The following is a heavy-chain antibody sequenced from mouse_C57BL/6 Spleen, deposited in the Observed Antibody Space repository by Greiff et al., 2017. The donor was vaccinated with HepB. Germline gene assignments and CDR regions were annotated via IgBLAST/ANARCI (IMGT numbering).Heavy chain of an antibody. CDR2: IYPGSGST. V-gene: IGHV1-55*01. CDR3: ARDYYGRGFDY. CDR1: GYTFTSYW. Sequence: QVHVKQPGAELVKPGASVKMSCKASGYTFTSYWITWVKQRPGQGLEWIGDIYPGSGSTNYNEKFKSKATLTVDTSSSTAYMQLSSLTSEDSAVYYCARDYYGRGFDYWGQGTTLTVSS. D-gene: IGHD1-1*01. J-gene: IGHJ2*01.